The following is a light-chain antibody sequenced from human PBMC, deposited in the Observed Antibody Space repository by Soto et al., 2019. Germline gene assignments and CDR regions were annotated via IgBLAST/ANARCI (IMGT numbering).Light chain of an antibody. CDR2: EAS. CDR1: QSIRKY. J-gene: IGKJ2*01. Sequence: DIQMTQSPSSLSASVGDRVTITCRASQSIRKYLHWYQQKPGKAPKLLIYEASNLQGGVPSRFSGSGSGTEFTLTISSLQPEDFATYYCQQSYSTPNTFGQGTKLEIK. V-gene: IGKV1-39*01. CDR3: QQSYSTPNT.